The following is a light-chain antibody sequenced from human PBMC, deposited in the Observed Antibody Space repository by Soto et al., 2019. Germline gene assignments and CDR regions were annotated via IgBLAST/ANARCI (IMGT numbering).Light chain of an antibody. CDR3: SSYTASTTYV. CDR1: SSDIGRYNL. CDR2: EVN. J-gene: IGLJ1*01. Sequence: QSALTQPASVSGSPGQSTTISCTGASSDIGRYNLVSWYQQYPGRAPRLMIYEVNNRPSGVSNRFSGSKSGNTASLTISGLQAEDEADYYCSSYTASTTYVFGPGTKLTVL. V-gene: IGLV2-14*01.